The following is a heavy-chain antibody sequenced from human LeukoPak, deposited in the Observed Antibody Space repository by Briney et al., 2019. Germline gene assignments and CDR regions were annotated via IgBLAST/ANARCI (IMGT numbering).Heavy chain of an antibody. CDR1: GFTFSSYA. CDR2: ISGSGGST. V-gene: IGHV3-23*01. J-gene: IGHJ6*02. D-gene: IGHD5-18*01. Sequence: PGGSLRLSCAASGFTFSSYAMSWVRQAPGKGLEWVSAISGSGGSTYYADSVKGRFTISRDNSKNTLYLQMNSLRAEDTAVYYCAKEYSYDGFREFYYYYYGMDVWGQGTTVTVSS. CDR3: AKEYSYDGFREFYYYYYGMDV.